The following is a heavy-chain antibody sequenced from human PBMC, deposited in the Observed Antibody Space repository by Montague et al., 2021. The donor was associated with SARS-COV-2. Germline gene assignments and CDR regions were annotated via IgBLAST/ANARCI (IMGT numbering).Heavy chain of an antibody. Sequence: SLRLSCAASGFTVSSNYMSWVRQAPGKGLEWVSVIYSGDSTYYADSVKGRFTISRHNSKNTLYLQMNSLRAEDTAVYYCARVQGYSGYDGAFDIWGQGTMVTVSS. CDR3: ARVQGYSGYDGAFDI. J-gene: IGHJ3*02. V-gene: IGHV3-53*04. CDR2: IYSGDST. CDR1: GFTVSSNY. D-gene: IGHD5-12*01.